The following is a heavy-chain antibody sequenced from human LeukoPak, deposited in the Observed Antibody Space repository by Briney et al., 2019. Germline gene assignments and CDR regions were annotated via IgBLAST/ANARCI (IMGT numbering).Heavy chain of an antibody. CDR2: ISGSGGST. CDR3: AKTITAMVKCYYGMDV. V-gene: IGHV3-23*01. Sequence: GGSLRLSCAASGFTFSSYAMSWVRQAPGKGLKRVSAISGSGGSTYYADSVKGRFTISRDNSKNTLYLQMNSLRAEDTAVYYCAKTITAMVKCYYGMDVWGKGTTVTVSS. J-gene: IGHJ6*04. D-gene: IGHD5-18*01. CDR1: GFTFSSYA.